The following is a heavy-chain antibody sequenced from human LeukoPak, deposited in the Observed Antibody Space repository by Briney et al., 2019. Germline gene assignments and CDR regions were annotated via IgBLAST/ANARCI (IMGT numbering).Heavy chain of an antibody. V-gene: IGHV1-18*01. CDR1: GYTFTSYG. Sequence: ASVKVSCKASGYTFTSYGISWVRQAPGQGLEWMGWISAYNGNTNYAQKLQGRVTMTTDTSTSTAHMELRSLRSDDTAVYYCARAHFGVVNMDVWGKGTTVTVSS. D-gene: IGHD3-3*01. CDR3: ARAHFGVVNMDV. J-gene: IGHJ6*04. CDR2: ISAYNGNT.